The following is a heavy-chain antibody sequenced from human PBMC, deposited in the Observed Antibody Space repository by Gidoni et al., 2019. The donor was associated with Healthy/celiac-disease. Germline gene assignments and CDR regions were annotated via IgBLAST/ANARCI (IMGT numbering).Heavy chain of an antibody. CDR3: ARGDFVTVFDY. CDR2: INHSGST. J-gene: IGHJ4*02. CDR1: GGSFSGYY. Sequence: QVQLQQWGAGLLKPSETLSLTCAVYGGSFSGYYWSWIRQPPGKGLEWIGKINHSGSTNYNPSLKSRGTISVDTSKNQFSLKLSSVTAADTAVYYCARGDFVTVFDYWGQGTLVTVSS. V-gene: IGHV4-34*01. D-gene: IGHD3-3*01.